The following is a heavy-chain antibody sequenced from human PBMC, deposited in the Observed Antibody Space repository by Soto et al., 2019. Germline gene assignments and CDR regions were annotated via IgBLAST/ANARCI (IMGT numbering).Heavy chain of an antibody. CDR3: AKDLGFGELTASYYYYYGMDV. CDR1: GFTFSSYG. CDR2: ISYDGSNK. D-gene: IGHD3-10*01. J-gene: IGHJ6*02. V-gene: IGHV3-30*18. Sequence: SLRLSCAASGFTFSSYGMHWVRQAPGKGLEWVAVISYDGSNKYYADSVKGRFTISRDNSKNTLYLQMNSLRAEDTAVYYCAKDLGFGELTASYYYYYGMDVWGQGTTVTAP.